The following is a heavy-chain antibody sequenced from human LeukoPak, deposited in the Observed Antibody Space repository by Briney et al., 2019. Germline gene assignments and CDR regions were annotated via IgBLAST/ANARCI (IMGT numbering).Heavy chain of an antibody. Sequence: SETLSITCTVSGGSISSDLYYWNWIRQPAGKGLEWIGRFYNSGRTNFNPSLKSRVTISADTSKNQFSLKLRSVTAADTAVYYCARGDLKSDWFDPWGQGTLVTVST. CDR3: ARGDLKSDWFDP. V-gene: IGHV4-61*02. J-gene: IGHJ5*02. CDR1: GGSISSDLYY. D-gene: IGHD3-3*01. CDR2: FYNSGRT.